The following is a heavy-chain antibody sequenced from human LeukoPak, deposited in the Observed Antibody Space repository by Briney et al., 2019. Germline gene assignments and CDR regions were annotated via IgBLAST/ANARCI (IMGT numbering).Heavy chain of an antibody. V-gene: IGHV4-34*01. CDR1: GGSFSGYY. J-gene: IGHJ4*02. Sequence: SETLSLTCAVYGGSFSGYYWSWIRQPPGKGLEWIGEINHSGSTNYNPSLKSRVTISVDTSKNQFSLKLSSVTATDTAVYYCARERGGYYGSGSYYNVFDYWGQGTLVTVSS. D-gene: IGHD3-10*01. CDR2: INHSGST. CDR3: ARERGGYYGSGSYYNVFDY.